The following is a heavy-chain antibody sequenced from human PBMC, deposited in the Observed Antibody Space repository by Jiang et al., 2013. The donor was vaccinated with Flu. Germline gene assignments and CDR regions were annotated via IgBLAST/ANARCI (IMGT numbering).Heavy chain of an antibody. D-gene: IGHD3-9*01. CDR2: IWSDGSQK. V-gene: IGHV3-33*01. Sequence: GVVQPGGSLRLSCATSGITFSNYGMHWVRQAPGKGLEWVAMIWSDGSQKYYADPVKGRFDISRDNSRDKLYLQMNSIRADDTAMYYCVRDKGVRYFYDSWGQGTQVTVSS. J-gene: IGHJ4*02. CDR3: VRDKGVRYFYDS. CDR1: GITFSNYG.